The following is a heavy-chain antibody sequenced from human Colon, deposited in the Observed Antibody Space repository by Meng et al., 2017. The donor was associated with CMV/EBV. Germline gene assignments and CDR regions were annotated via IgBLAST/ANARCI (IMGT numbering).Heavy chain of an antibody. V-gene: IGHV3-53*01. CDR1: GFTVSSNY. CDR3: ASPWGIAARGGDY. CDR2: IYSGGST. D-gene: IGHD6-6*01. J-gene: IGHJ4*02. Sequence: GGSLRLSCAASGFTVSSNYMSWVRQAPGKGLEWVSVIYSGGSTYYADSVKGRFIISRDNSKTTLYLQMNSLRAEDTAVYYCASPWGIAARGGDYWGQGTLVTVSS.